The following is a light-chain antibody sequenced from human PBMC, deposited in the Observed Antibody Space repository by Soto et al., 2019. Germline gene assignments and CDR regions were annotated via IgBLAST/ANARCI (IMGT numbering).Light chain of an antibody. Sequence: DIQLTQSPSTLSGSVGYRVTITFRASQSLSGWLAWYQQKPGKAPKLLIYKTSTLESGVPSRFSGSGSGTEFTLTISSLKPDDFATYYCLHYNSLYTFGKGTKVDIK. CDR1: QSLSGW. CDR3: LHYNSLYT. V-gene: IGKV1-5*03. CDR2: KTS. J-gene: IGKJ2*01.